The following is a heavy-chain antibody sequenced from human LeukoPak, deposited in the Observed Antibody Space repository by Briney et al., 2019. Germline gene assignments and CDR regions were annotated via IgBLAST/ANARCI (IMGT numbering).Heavy chain of an antibody. CDR3: AKDPTYHSDAFDI. D-gene: IGHD2-2*01. CDR1: GFTFSSYW. CDR2: IKQDGSEK. V-gene: IGHV3-7*03. J-gene: IGHJ3*02. Sequence: GGSLRLSCAASGFTFSSYWMSWVRQAPGKGLEWVANIKQDGSEKYYVDSVKGRFTISRDNAKNSLYLQMNSLRAEDTAVYYCAKDPTYHSDAFDIWGQGTMVTVSS.